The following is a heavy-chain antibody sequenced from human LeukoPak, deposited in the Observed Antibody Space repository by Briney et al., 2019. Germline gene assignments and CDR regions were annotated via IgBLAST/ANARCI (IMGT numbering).Heavy chain of an antibody. CDR1: GGSISSGSYY. CDR2: IYTSGST. Sequence: SETLSLTCTVSGGSISSGSYYWSWIRQPAGKGLEWIGRIYTSGSTNYNPSLKSRATISVDTSKNQFSLKLSSVTAADTAVYYCARDVIAARTFDYWGQGTLVTVSS. D-gene: IGHD6-6*01. J-gene: IGHJ4*02. V-gene: IGHV4-61*02. CDR3: ARDVIAARTFDY.